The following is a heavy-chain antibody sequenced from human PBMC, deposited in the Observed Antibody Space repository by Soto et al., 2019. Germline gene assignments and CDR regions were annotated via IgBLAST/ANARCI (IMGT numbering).Heavy chain of an antibody. V-gene: IGHV1-69*13. D-gene: IGHD2-8*01. Sequence: ASVKVSCKASGGTFSSYAISWVRQAPGQGLEWMGGIIPIFGTANYAQKFQGRVTITADESTSTAYMELSSLRSEDTAVYYCARAGGNIVLTDSLLQKYYFDYWGQGTLVTVSS. J-gene: IGHJ4*02. CDR2: IIPIFGTA. CDR3: ARAGGNIVLTDSLLQKYYFDY. CDR1: GGTFSSYA.